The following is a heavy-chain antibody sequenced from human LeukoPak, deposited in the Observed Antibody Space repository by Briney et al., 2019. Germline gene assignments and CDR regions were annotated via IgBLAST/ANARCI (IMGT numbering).Heavy chain of an antibody. Sequence: SETLSLTCTVSGGSISSGGYYWSWIRQHPGKGLEWIGYIYYSGSTYYNPSLKSRVTISVDTSKNQFSLKLSSATAADTAVYYCARSRLVVPALFDYWGQGTLVTVSS. D-gene: IGHD2-2*01. J-gene: IGHJ4*02. CDR3: ARSRLVVPALFDY. CDR2: IYYSGST. CDR1: GGSISSGGYY. V-gene: IGHV4-31*03.